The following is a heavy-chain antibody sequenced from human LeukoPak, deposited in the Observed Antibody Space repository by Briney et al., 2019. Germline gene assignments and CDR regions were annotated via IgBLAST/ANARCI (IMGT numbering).Heavy chain of an antibody. CDR2: INHSGST. J-gene: IGHJ4*02. CDR1: GGSFSGYY. V-gene: IGHV4-34*01. Sequence: SETQSLTCAGYGGSFSGYYWSWIRQPPGKGLEWIGEINHSGSTNYNPSLKSRVTISVDTSKNQFSLKLSSVTAADTAVYYCASINSSGWPDYWGQGTLVTVSS. CDR3: ASINSSGWPDY. D-gene: IGHD6-19*01.